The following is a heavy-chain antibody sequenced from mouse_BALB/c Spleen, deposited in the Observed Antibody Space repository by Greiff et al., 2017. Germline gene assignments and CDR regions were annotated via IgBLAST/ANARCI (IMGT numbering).Heavy chain of an antibody. CDR1: GFNIKDYY. V-gene: IGHV14-4*02. D-gene: IGHD2-14*01. Sequence: VQLQQSGAELVRSGASVKLSCTASGFNIKDYYMHWVKQRPEQGLEWIGWIDPENGDTEYAPKFQGKATMTADTSSNTAYLQLSSLTSEDTAVYYCNADYRYDGYYYAMDYWGQGTSVTVSS. CDR2: IDPENGDT. J-gene: IGHJ4*01. CDR3: NADYRYDGYYYAMDY.